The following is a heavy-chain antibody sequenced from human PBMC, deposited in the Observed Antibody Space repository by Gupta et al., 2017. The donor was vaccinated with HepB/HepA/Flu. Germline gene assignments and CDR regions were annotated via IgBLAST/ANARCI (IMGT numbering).Heavy chain of an antibody. J-gene: IGHJ4*02. CDR3: ARAGNDGTYDNPVDD. CDR1: GFTSSHYG. D-gene: IGHD3-16*01. Sequence: QVQLGESGGGVVQPGRSLRLSCAASGFTSSHYGFHWVRQAPGKGLEWVALISNDGSKKNYEDSGKGRVTISSDNSNKRWFLQMNSLRADDTAVYYCARAGNDGTYDNPVDDGGLGTLVTVSS. CDR2: ISNDGSKK. V-gene: IGHV3-30-3*01.